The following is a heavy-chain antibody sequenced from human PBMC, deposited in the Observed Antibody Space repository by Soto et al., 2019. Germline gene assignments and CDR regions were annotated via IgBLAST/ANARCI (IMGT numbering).Heavy chain of an antibody. CDR1: GYSIRSGYF. CDR2: MYHSGIT. J-gene: IGHJ6*02. V-gene: IGHV4-38-2*01. CDR3: ARSIYSTSAQLYYGMDV. D-gene: IGHD6-6*01. Sequence: SETLSLTCAVSGYSIRSGYFWGWIRQPPGKGLEWTGSMYHSGITYYNLSLKSRVTISVDTSKNQLSLKLSSATAADTAAYYCARSIYSTSAQLYYGMDVWGQVTTVIVSS.